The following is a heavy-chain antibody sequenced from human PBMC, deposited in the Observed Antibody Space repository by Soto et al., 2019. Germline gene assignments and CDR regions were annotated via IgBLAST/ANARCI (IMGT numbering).Heavy chain of an antibody. Sequence: SETLSLTCTVSGDSISSYYCSWIRQPPGKGLEWIGFIYYSGSTNYNPSLKSRVTISVDTSKNQFSLKLSSVTAADTAVYYCARGTPTAYYDFWSGFKAPYYYYYYMDVWGKGTTVT. CDR1: GDSISSYY. V-gene: IGHV4-59*01. CDR2: IYYSGST. D-gene: IGHD3-3*01. CDR3: ARGTPTAYYDFWSGFKAPYYYYYYMDV. J-gene: IGHJ6*03.